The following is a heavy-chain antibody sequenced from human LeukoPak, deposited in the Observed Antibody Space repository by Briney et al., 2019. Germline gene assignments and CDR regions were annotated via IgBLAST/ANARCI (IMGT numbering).Heavy chain of an antibody. D-gene: IGHD2-21*02. CDR1: GFTFSSYS. Sequence: GGSLRLSCAASGFTFSSYSMNWVRQAPGKGLEWVSYISSSSSTIYYADSVKGRFTISRDNAKNSLYLQMNSLRDEDTAVYYCARTSYCGGDCYKYYFDYWGQGTLVTVSS. J-gene: IGHJ4*02. CDR2: ISSSSSTI. V-gene: IGHV3-48*02. CDR3: ARTSYCGGDCYKYYFDY.